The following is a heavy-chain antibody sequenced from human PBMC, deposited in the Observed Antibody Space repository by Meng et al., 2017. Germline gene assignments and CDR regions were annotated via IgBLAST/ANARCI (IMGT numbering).Heavy chain of an antibody. Sequence: QVQLWGSGGGVVQPGRSQTLSCAASGFTFSSYGMHWVRQAPGKGLEWVAVIWNDGSYKNHADSVKGRFTISRDNSKNTLYLQMNSLRAEDTAMYYCARGAVAGSGGGNWFDPWGQGTLVTVSS. CDR3: ARGAVAGSGGGNWFDP. CDR1: GFTFSSYG. D-gene: IGHD6-19*01. CDR2: IWNDGSYK. J-gene: IGHJ5*02. V-gene: IGHV3-33*01.